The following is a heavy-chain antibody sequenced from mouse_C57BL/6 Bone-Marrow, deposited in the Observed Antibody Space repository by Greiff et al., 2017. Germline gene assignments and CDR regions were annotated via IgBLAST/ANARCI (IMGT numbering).Heavy chain of an antibody. V-gene: IGHV1-64*01. D-gene: IGHD1-1*01. CDR2: IHPNSGST. J-gene: IGHJ2*01. CDR3: ARTRIFCTTVVATSYFDY. CDR1: GYNFTSYW. Sequence: QVQLQQPGAELVKPGASVKLSCKASGYNFTSYWMHWVKQRPGQGLEWIGMIHPNSGSTNYNEKFKSKATLTVDKSSSTAYMQLSILTSEESAVYYFARTRIFCTTVVATSYFDYWGQGTTLTVSS.